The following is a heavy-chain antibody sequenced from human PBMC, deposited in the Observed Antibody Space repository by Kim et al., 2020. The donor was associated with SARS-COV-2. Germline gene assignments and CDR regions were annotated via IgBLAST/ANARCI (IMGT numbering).Heavy chain of an antibody. CDR3: AKDATTVTSAGRMDV. J-gene: IGHJ6*02. CDR1: GFTFDDYA. CDR2: LSWNSGNI. V-gene: IGHV3-9*01. D-gene: IGHD4-17*01. Sequence: GGSLRLSCAVSGFTFDDYAMHWVRRAPGKGLEWVSALSWNSGNIAYEDSVQGRFTISRNNAKNSLYLQMNSLRPEDAALYYCAKDATTVTSAGRMDVWGQGTTVTVSS.